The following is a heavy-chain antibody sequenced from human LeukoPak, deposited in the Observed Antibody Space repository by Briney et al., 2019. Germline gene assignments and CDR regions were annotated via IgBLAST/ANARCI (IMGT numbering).Heavy chain of an antibody. CDR1: GGSISSGSYY. Sequence: SETLSLTCTVSGGSISSGSYYWSWIRQPAGKGLEWIGRIYTSGSTNYNPSLKSRVTISVDTSKNQFSLKLNSVTAADTAVYYCARAADRWLVRYNWFDPWGQGTLVTVSS. CDR2: IYTSGST. V-gene: IGHV4-61*02. CDR3: ARAADRWLVRYNWFDP. D-gene: IGHD6-19*01. J-gene: IGHJ5*02.